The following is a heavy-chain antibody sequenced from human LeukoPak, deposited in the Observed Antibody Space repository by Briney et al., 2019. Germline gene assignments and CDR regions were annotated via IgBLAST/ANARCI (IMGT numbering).Heavy chain of an antibody. D-gene: IGHD4-17*01. CDR2: IYYSGST. J-gene: IGHJ6*02. Sequence: PSETLSLTCAVYGGSFSGYYWSWIRQPPGKGLEWIGYIYYSGSTYYNPSLKSRVTISVDTSKNQFSLKLSSVTAADTAVYYCARDGPTYGMDVWGQGTTVTVSS. CDR3: ARDGPTYGMDV. V-gene: IGHV4-30-4*08. CDR1: GGSFSGYY.